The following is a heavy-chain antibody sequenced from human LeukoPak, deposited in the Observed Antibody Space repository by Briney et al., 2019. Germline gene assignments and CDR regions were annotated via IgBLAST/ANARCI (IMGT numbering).Heavy chain of an antibody. CDR1: GSSISSGNY. J-gene: IGHJ4*02. D-gene: IGHD2-8*01. V-gene: IGHV4-38-2*01. CDR3: ARLELGSCIDGGCSYYFPY. Sequence: SETLSLTCVVSGSSISSGNYWGWIRQPPGKGLQWIGSIYHSETTFYNPSLTSRVVMSVDTSKNQFSLRLNSMAVADTAVYYCARLELGSCIDGGCSYYFPYWGLGILVTVSS. CDR2: IYHSETT.